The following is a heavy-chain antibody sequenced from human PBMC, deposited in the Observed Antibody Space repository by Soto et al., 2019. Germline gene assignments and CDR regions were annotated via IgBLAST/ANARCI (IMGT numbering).Heavy chain of an antibody. CDR2: SSSTSCTI. Sequence: AGSLRLSCSASGFTLSRYSMNWVRQAPGKGLELISYSSSTSCTIYYADSVKGRFTISRDNAKNSVYLQMNNLRDESATVYFLGRGTTTTLEPVFDHWGPGALVTVSS. V-gene: IGHV3-48*02. CDR3: GRGTTTTLEPVFDH. CDR1: GFTLSRYS. D-gene: IGHD2-15*01. J-gene: IGHJ4*02.